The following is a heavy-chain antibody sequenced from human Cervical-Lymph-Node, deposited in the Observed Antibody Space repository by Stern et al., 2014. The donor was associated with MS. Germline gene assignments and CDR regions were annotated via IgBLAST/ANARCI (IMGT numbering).Heavy chain of an antibody. CDR1: GYTFTSYY. CDR2: INPSGGST. CDR3: ARDLGSNYYGSGIHL. V-gene: IGHV1-46*03. Sequence: VQLVQSGAEVKKPGASVKVSCKASGYTFTSYYMHWVRQAPGQGLEWMGIINPSGGSTSYAQKFQGRVTMTRDTSTSTVYMELSSLRSEDTAVYYCARDLGSNYYGSGIHLWGQGTLVTVSS. D-gene: IGHD3-10*01. J-gene: IGHJ4*02.